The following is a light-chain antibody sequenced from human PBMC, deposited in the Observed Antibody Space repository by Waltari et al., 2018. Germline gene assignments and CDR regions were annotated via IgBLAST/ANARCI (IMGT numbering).Light chain of an antibody. V-gene: IGLV2-11*01. CDR3: CSYAGSYHVV. J-gene: IGLJ2*01. CDR2: DVS. CDR1: SSDVGGYNY. Sequence: QSALTQPRSVSGSPGQSVTISCPGTSSDVGGYNYVSWYQQHPGKAPKLMIYDVSKRPSGVPDRFSGSKSGNTASLTISGLQAEDEADYYCCSYAGSYHVVFGGGTKLTVL.